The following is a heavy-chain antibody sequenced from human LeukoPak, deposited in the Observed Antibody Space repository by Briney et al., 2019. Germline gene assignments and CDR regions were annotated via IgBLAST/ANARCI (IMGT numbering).Heavy chain of an antibody. V-gene: IGHV1-18*01. Sequence: ASVKVSCKASGYTFTSYGISWVRQAPGQGLEWMGWISAYNGNTNYAQKLQGRVTMTTDTSSSTAYMELRSLRSDDTAVYYCASHVQPSRPFDYWGQGTLVTVSS. CDR3: ASHVQPSRPFDY. J-gene: IGHJ4*02. D-gene: IGHD6-13*01. CDR1: GYTFTSYG. CDR2: ISAYNGNT.